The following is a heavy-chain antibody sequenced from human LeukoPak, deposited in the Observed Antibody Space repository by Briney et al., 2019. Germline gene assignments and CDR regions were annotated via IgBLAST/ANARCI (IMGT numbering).Heavy chain of an antibody. D-gene: IGHD1-26*01. CDR1: GFSLSTSGVGVG. CDR3: ARRIRSGTYFDY. Sequence: SGPTLVKPTQTLTLTCTFSGFSLSTSGVGVGVGWIRQPPGKALEWLALIYWNDDERYSPSLKSRLTVTKGTSKNQVVLTMTNMDPVDTATYYCARRIRSGTYFDYWGQGTLVTVSS. V-gene: IGHV2-5*01. CDR2: IYWNDDE. J-gene: IGHJ4*02.